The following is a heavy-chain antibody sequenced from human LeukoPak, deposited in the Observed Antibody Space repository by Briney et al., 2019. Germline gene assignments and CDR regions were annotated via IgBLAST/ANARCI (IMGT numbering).Heavy chain of an antibody. CDR1: GYTFTSYD. Sequence: ASVKVSCKASGYTFTSYDINWVRQATGQGLEWMGWMNPNSGNTGYAQKFQGRVTMTRNTSISTAYMELSSLRSEDTAVYYCARGSARMVRGVIRSTFPYYFDYWGQGTLVTVSS. CDR3: ARGSARMVRGVIRSTFPYYFDY. D-gene: IGHD3-10*01. CDR2: MNPNSGNT. V-gene: IGHV1-8*01. J-gene: IGHJ4*02.